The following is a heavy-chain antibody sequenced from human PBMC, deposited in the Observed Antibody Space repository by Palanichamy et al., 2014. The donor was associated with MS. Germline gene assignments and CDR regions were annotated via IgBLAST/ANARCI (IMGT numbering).Heavy chain of an antibody. V-gene: IGHV3-15*07. CDR2: IKSKTDGETT. J-gene: IGHJ4*02. D-gene: IGHD6-13*01. Sequence: EVQLVESGGGLVKPGGSLRLSCAASGFTFGNAWMNWVRQAPGKGLEWVGRIKSKTDGETTDFAAPVKGTFTISRDDSGNTLYLQMNSLKTEDTAMYYCTADLGYGRRAGAAGRDYWGQGTLVTVSS. CDR1: GFTFGNAW. CDR3: TADLGYGRRAGAAGRDY.